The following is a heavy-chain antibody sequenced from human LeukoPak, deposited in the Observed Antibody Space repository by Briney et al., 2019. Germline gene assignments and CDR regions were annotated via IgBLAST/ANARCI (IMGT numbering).Heavy chain of an antibody. CDR3: ARGVIAAAGTRPQNDY. V-gene: IGHV3-30*04. J-gene: IGHJ4*02. CDR1: GFTFSSYA. Sequence: GRSLRLSCAASGFTFSSYAMHWVRQAPGKGLEWVAVISYDGSNKYYADSVKGRFTISRDNSKNTLYLQMNSLRAEDTAVYYCARGVIAAAGTRPQNDYWGQGTLVTVSS. CDR2: ISYDGSNK. D-gene: IGHD6-13*01.